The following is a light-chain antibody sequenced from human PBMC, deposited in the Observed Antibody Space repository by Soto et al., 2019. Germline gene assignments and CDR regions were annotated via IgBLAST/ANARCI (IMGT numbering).Light chain of an antibody. V-gene: IGKV3D-20*02. CDR1: QSVSSSY. CDR2: DAS. CDR3: QQRSNWLIT. J-gene: IGKJ5*01. Sequence: EVVLTQSTGTLSLSPGERATLSCRASQSVSSSYLAWYQQKPGQAPRLLIYDASNRATGIPARFSGSGSGTDFTLTISSLGPEDFAVYYCQQRSNWLITFGQGTRLEI.